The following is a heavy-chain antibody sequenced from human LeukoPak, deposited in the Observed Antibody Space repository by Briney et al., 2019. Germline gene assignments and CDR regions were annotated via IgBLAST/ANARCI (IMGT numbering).Heavy chain of an antibody. CDR1: GGTFSSYA. CDR2: IIPIFGTA. Sequence: SVKVSCKASGGTFSSYAISWVRQAPGQGLEWMGGIIPIFGTANYAQKFQGRVTITADESTSTAYMELSSLRSEDTAVYYCARDMAVAGEPDYWGQGTLVTVSS. D-gene: IGHD6-19*01. J-gene: IGHJ4*02. V-gene: IGHV1-69*13. CDR3: ARDMAVAGEPDY.